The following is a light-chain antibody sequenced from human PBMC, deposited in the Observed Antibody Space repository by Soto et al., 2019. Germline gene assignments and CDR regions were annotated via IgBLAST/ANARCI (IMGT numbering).Light chain of an antibody. Sequence: DIQMTQSPSTLSGSVGDRVTITCRASQTISSDLAWYQHKPGKTPELLIYTASTLQRGVPSRFSGSGSGTEFTLTISSLQPDDFATYYCQHYNSYSEAFGQGTKVDIK. CDR2: TAS. CDR1: QTISSD. J-gene: IGKJ1*01. CDR3: QHYNSYSEA. V-gene: IGKV1-5*03.